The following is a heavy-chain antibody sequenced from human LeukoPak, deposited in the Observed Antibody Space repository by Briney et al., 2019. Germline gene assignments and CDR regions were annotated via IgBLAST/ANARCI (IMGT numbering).Heavy chain of an antibody. CDR2: FDPEDGET. Sequence: ASVKVSCKVSGYTLTELSMHWVRQALGKGLEWMGGFDPEDGETIYAQKFQGRVTMTEDTSTDTAYMELSSLRSEDTAVYYCATGGGWYVLYAFDIWGQGTMVTVSS. CDR3: ATGGGWYVLYAFDI. CDR1: GYTLTELS. J-gene: IGHJ3*02. V-gene: IGHV1-24*01. D-gene: IGHD6-19*01.